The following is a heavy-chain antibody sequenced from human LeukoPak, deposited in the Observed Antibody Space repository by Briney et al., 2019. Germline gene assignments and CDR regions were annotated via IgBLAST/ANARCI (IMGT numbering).Heavy chain of an antibody. CDR2: IYYSGST. CDR1: GGSISSYY. CDR3: ARRPLDYYYYGMDV. J-gene: IGHJ6*02. V-gene: IGHV4-59*08. Sequence: NASETLSLTCIVSGGSISSYYWSWIRQPPGKGLEWIGYIYYSGSTNYNPSLKSRVTISVDTSKNQFSLKLSSVTAADTAVYYCARRPLDYYYYGMDVWGQGTTVTVSS.